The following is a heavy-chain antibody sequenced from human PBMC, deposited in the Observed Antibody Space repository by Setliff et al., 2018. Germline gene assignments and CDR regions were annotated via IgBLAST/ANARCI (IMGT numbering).Heavy chain of an antibody. J-gene: IGHJ3*02. CDR3: ARDPGYSSSSAAFDI. Sequence: SVNVSCKASGRTFSSYAISWVRQAPGQGLEWMGGIIPILGIANYAQKFKGRVTITADKYTSTAYMELRSLRSEDTAVYYCARDPGYSSSSAAFDIWGQGTMVTVSS. V-gene: IGHV1-69*10. D-gene: IGHD6-6*01. CDR2: IIPILGIA. CDR1: GRTFSSYA.